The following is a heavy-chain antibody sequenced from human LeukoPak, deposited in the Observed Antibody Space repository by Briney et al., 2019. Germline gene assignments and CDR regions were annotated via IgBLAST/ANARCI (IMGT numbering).Heavy chain of an antibody. V-gene: IGHV1-2*06. J-gene: IGHJ4*02. CDR1: GYTFTGYY. CDR2: INPNSGGT. D-gene: IGHD3-22*01. Sequence: ASVKVSCKASGYTFTGYYMHWVRQAPGQELEWMGRINPNSGGTNYAQKFQGRVTMTRDTSISTAYMELSRLRSDDTAVYYCARDRREVFYYDSSGYHDYWGQGTLVTVSS. CDR3: ARDRREVFYYDSSGYHDY.